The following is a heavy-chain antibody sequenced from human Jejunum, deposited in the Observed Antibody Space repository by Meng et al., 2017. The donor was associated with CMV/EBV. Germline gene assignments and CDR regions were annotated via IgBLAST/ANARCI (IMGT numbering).Heavy chain of an antibody. CDR2: IRRDGSEK. D-gene: IGHD3-22*01. J-gene: IGHJ6*02. Sequence: EFPFNTYWMGWVRQAPGKGLEWVANIRRDGSEKYYVDSVKGRFTISRDNAKNTLYLQMNSLRAEDTALYYCSRGNRDSKYYAVDVWGQGTKVTVSS. CDR3: SRGNRDSKYYAVDV. V-gene: IGHV3-7*01. CDR1: EFPFNTYW.